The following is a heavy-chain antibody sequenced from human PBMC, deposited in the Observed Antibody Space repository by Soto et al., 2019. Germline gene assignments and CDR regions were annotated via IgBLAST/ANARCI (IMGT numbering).Heavy chain of an antibody. CDR2: IHPSGST. J-gene: IGHJ6*02. CDR3: ARGSDEYKLGNV. CDR1: GGSLSDYY. V-gene: IGHV4-34*01. Sequence: SETLSLTCAVSGGSLSDYYWPWIRQSPGKGLEWIGEIHPSGSTYYNPSLRSRVTISVDTSKNQFSLKLTSLTAADTAIYYCARGSDEYKLGNVWGHGTTVTVSS. D-gene: IGHD1-1*01.